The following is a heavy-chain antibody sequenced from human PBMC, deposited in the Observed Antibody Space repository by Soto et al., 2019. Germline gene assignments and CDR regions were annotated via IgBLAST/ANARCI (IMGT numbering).Heavy chain of an antibody. CDR1: GGSMSFYY. Sequence: QVQLQQSGPGLVKPSETLSLTYNVSGGSMSFYYWSWIRQPPGKGLEWVGYIYYRGTTNYNPSLRSRVTILIDMSKNQFSLKMTSVTAADTAVYYCARGGGPTTTTLTTYDYWAQGSLVTVSS. J-gene: IGHJ4*02. CDR3: ARGGGPTTTTLTTYDY. CDR2: IYYRGTT. D-gene: IGHD4-17*01. V-gene: IGHV4-59*01.